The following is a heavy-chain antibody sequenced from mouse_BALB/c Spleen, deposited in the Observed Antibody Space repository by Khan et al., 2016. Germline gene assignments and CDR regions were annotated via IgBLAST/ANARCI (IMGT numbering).Heavy chain of an antibody. V-gene: IGHV14-3*02. CDR2: IDPVNGET. CDR3: IRRDYYGNQFAY. Sequence: VQLQQSGAELMKPGASVKISCKATGFNIKDTYMNWVKQRPEQGLEWIGRIDPVNGETKYDPKFQGKATITADTSSNTAYLQLSSLTSEDTAVYYCIRRDYYGNQFAYWGQGTLVTVSA. D-gene: IGHD2-1*01. J-gene: IGHJ3*01. CDR1: GFNIKDTY.